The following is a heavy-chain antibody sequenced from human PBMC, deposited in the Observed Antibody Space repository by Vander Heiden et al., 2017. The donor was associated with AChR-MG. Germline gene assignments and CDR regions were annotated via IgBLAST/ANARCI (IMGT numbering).Heavy chain of an antibody. J-gene: IGHJ4*02. D-gene: IGHD3-10*01. V-gene: IGHV4-39*01. CDR3: ARHPVNYYGSLLYFDF. Sequence: QVQLQESGPGLAKTSETLSLTCSVSGGSIHSNTYYWGWIRQPPGKGLEWIGSAYYNGSTDYNPSLESRFTISVDTSKSQFSLRVTYVTAADTAVYFCARHPVNYYGSLLYFDFWGQGTLVTVSS. CDR2: AYYNGST. CDR1: GGSIHSNTYY.